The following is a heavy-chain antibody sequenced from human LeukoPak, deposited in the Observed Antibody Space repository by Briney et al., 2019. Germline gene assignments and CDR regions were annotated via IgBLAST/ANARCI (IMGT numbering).Heavy chain of an antibody. CDR2: ISYDGSNK. CDR3: AKDPWIAGFDL. V-gene: IGHV3-30-3*01. Sequence: GGSLRLSCAASGFTFSSYAMHWVRQAPGKGLEWVAVISYDGSNKYYADSVKGRFTISRDNSKNTLYLQMNSLRAEDTAVYYCAKDPWIAGFDLWGRGTLVTVSS. J-gene: IGHJ2*01. D-gene: IGHD5-12*01. CDR1: GFTFSSYA.